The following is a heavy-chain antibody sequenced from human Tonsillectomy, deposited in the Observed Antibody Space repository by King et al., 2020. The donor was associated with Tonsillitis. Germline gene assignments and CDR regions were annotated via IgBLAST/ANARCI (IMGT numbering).Heavy chain of an antibody. CDR2: IYWNDDK. Sequence: TLKESGPTLVKPTQTLTLTCTFSGFSLSTSGVGVGWIRQSPGKALEWLALIYWNDDKRYSPSLKSRLTITKDTSKNQVVLTMTNMDPVDTATYFCAHRRGGYSGYDLGYFDYWGQGTLVTVSS. CDR3: AHRRGGYSGYDLGYFDY. J-gene: IGHJ4*02. CDR1: GFSLSTSGVG. D-gene: IGHD5-12*01. V-gene: IGHV2-5*01.